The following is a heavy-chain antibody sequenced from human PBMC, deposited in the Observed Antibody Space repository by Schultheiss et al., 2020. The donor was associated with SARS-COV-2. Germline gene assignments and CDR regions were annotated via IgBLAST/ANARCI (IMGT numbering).Heavy chain of an antibody. Sequence: SETLSLTCAVSGGSITSTNWWSWVRQPPGKGLEWIGEIYHNGNANCNPSLKSRVTISVDKSKNQFSLRLSSVTAADTAVYYCARGGGSYYFDYWGQGTLVTVSS. D-gene: IGHD1-26*01. CDR3: ARGGGSYYFDY. V-gene: IGHV4-4*02. CDR2: IYHNGNA. CDR1: GGSITSTNW. J-gene: IGHJ4*02.